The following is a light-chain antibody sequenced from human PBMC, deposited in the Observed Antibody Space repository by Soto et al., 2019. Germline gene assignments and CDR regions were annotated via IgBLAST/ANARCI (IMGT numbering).Light chain of an antibody. J-gene: IGLJ2*01. CDR2: DVN. CDR3: TSGTTSTTMI. V-gene: IGLV2-14*03. CDR1: SSDIGAYNF. Sequence: QSALTQPASVSGSPGQSITISRTGTSSDIGAYNFVSWYQQHPGKAPKLMLYDVNIRPSGVSNRFSGSKSGNTASLTISGLQAEDEADYYCTSGTTSTTMIFGGGIKVTVL.